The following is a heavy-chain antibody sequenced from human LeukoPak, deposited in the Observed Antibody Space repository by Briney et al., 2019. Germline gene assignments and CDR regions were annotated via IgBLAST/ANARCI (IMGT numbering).Heavy chain of an antibody. V-gene: IGHV4-4*02. D-gene: IGHD6-19*01. Sequence: TETLSLTCAVSGGSISSGSWWSWVRPSPGKGLEWIGEYFRSGSTNYNPSLKSRVTISVDKSRNQFSLKLSSVTAADTAVYYCACHTGWSGPAEWGQGKLVTVSS. CDR3: ACHTGWSGPAE. CDR1: GGSISSGSW. CDR2: YFRSGST. J-gene: IGHJ4*02.